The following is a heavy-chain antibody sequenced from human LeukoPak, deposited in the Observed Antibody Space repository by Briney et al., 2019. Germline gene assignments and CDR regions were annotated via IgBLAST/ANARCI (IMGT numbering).Heavy chain of an antibody. CDR1: AYSISSGDY. V-gene: IGHV4-38-2*01. CDR3: PRNDSSGYFDY. D-gene: IGHD3-22*01. J-gene: IGHJ4*02. CDR2: VFYRGST. Sequence: PSETLSLTRAVSAYSISSGDYWGWIRPPPGKGLEGIGSVFYRGSTHYSPSLKRRDTISVDTSKNKFSLKLRSVTAADTPLYYCPRNDSSGYFDYWGQGSLVTVSP.